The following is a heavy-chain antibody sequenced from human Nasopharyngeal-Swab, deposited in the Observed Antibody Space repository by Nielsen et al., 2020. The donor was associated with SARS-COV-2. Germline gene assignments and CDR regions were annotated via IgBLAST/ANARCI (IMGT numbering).Heavy chain of an antibody. CDR2: ISGSGGST. V-gene: IGHV3-23*01. CDR3: ANSWYDYYYGMDV. Sequence: GESLKISCEASGFIFGDYWMTWVRQAPGKGLEWVSAISGSGGSTYYADSVKGRFTISRDNSKNTLYLQMNSLRAEDTAVYYCANSWYDYYYGMDVWGQGTTVTVSS. D-gene: IGHD6-13*01. J-gene: IGHJ6*02. CDR1: GFIFGDYW.